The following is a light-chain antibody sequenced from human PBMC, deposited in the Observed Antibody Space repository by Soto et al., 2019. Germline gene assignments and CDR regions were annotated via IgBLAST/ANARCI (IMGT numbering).Light chain of an antibody. CDR2: EES. CDR1: QAVPNN. CDR3: QQVKSYPRT. Sequence: DIQMTQSPSPLSASVGDRITITCRSSQAVPNNMAWYQQKPGKPPKLLIYEESTLHSGVPSRFSGRKSGTQFTLTIDSLQPEDFATYYCQQVKSYPRTFGGGTKVDI. V-gene: IGKV1-9*01. J-gene: IGKJ4*01.